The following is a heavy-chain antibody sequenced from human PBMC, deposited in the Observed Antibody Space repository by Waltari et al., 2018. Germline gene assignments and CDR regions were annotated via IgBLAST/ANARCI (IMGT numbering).Heavy chain of an antibody. D-gene: IGHD6-19*01. CDR3: ARVWQWPVRSFDY. J-gene: IGHJ4*02. CDR1: GFSFSTYW. V-gene: IGHV3-7*01. CDR2: INQDGIGR. Sequence: DVQLVESGGGLVQPGGSLRLSCAASGFSFSTYWMSWVRQAPGKGLEWVANINQDGIGRYYVDSVKGRFTISRDNAKNSLYLQMNSLRAEDTAVYYCARVWQWPVRSFDYWGQGTLVTVSS.